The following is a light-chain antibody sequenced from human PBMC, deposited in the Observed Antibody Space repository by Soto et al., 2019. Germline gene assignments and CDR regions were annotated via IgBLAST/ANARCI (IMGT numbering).Light chain of an antibody. CDR2: GAS. J-gene: IGKJ1*01. Sequence: ERVRTQSPATLSMPPGERAPLSCRASQCVSSSLAWYQQRPGQAPRLLIYGASTRATGIPARFSGSGSGTEFTLTISSLQPDDFATYYCQHYNSYSEACGQGTKV. V-gene: IGKV3-15*01. CDR1: QCVSSS. CDR3: QHYNSYSEA.